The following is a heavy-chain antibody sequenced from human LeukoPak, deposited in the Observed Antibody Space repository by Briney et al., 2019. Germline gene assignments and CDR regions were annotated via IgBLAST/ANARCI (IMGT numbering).Heavy chain of an antibody. CDR3: AKGLEPATDVKQTFDF. D-gene: IGHD1-26*01. J-gene: IGHJ4*02. Sequence: AGSLRLSCGASGFTFTKYAMSWVRQGPGKGLEWVSAISSSGDKTHYVDSVKGRFTIPRDNSRNTVYLQMNSLRVEDAALYYCAKGLEPATDVKQTFDFWGQGALVTVSS. V-gene: IGHV3-23*01. CDR2: ISSSGDKT. CDR1: GFTFTKYA.